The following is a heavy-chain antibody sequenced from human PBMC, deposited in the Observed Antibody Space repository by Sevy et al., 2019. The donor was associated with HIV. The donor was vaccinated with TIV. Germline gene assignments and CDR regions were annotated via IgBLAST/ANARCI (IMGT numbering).Heavy chain of an antibody. D-gene: IGHD5-12*01. CDR1: GYTFTSYG. CDR2: ISNYNSNK. V-gene: IGHV1-18*01. Sequence: ASVKVSCKASGYTFTSYGITWVRQAPGQGLAWMGWISNYNSNKKSAQKFQDRVTLTKDTSTRPAYMVLRSLRNDDTAVYYCAGGVSIVPTTEGWFDPWGQGTLVTVSS. CDR3: AGGVSIVPTTEGWFDP. J-gene: IGHJ5*02.